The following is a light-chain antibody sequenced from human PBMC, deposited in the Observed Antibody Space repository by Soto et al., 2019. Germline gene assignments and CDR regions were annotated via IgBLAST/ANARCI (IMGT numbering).Light chain of an antibody. V-gene: IGKV3-11*01. J-gene: IGKJ4*01. CDR1: QSVSNY. CDR3: HQRTNWQELT. Sequence: EIVLTQSPPTLSFSPGESATLSCRASQSVSNYLPWYQQKPGQAPRLLISDASNTATGIPARFSGSGCGTDVTLTTISREPEDFVVYYCHQRTNWQELTFGGGTKVEIK. CDR2: DAS.